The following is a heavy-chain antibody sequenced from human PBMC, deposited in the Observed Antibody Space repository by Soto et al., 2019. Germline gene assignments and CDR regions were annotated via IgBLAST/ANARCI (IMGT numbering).Heavy chain of an antibody. CDR1: GFTFDDYT. Sequence: GGSLRLSCAASGFTFDDYTMHWVRQAPGKGLEWVSLISWDGGSTYYADSVKGRFTISRDNSKNSLYLQMNSLRTEDTALYYCAKDLHPARWPMVRGAPLDYWGQGTLVTVSS. V-gene: IGHV3-43*01. D-gene: IGHD3-10*01. CDR3: AKDLHPARWPMVRGAPLDY. J-gene: IGHJ4*02. CDR2: ISWDGGST.